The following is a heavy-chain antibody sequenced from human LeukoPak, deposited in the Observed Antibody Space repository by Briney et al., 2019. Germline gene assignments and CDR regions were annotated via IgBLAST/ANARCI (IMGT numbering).Heavy chain of an antibody. CDR1: GGSISSSTYY. D-gene: IGHD3-22*01. Sequence: SETLSLTCTVSGGSISSSTYYWGWIRQPPGKGLEWIGSIYYSGSTYYNPSLKSRVTISVDTSKNQFSLKLSSVTAADTAVYYCARVTYYHDSSPFDFDYWGQGTLVTVSS. CDR3: ARVTYYHDSSPFDFDY. V-gene: IGHV4-39*01. J-gene: IGHJ4*02. CDR2: IYYSGST.